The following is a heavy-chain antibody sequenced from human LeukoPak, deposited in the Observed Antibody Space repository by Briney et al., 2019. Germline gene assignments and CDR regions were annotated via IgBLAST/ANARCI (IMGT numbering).Heavy chain of an antibody. V-gene: IGHV3-23*01. J-gene: IGHJ5*02. CDR1: GFTFSSYA. CDR2: ISGSGGST. D-gene: IGHD3-3*01. Sequence: GGSLRLFCAASGFTFSSYAMSWVRQAPGKGLEWVSAISGSGGSTYYADSVKGRFTISRDNSKNTLYLQMNSLRAEDTAVYYCAKGGTIFGVVISSWFDPWGQGTLVTVSS. CDR3: AKGGTIFGVVISSWFDP.